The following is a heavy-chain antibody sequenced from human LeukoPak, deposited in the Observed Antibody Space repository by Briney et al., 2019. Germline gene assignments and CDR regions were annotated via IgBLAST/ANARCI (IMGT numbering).Heavy chain of an antibody. Sequence: SETLSLTCTVSGGSISSSSYYWGWIRQPPGKGLEWIGSIYHSGSTYYNPSLKSRVTIAVETSKNQFSLKLSSVTAADTAVYYCARDIGPDYDFWSASSKWFDPWGQGTLVTVSS. CDR3: ARDIGPDYDFWSASSKWFDP. J-gene: IGHJ5*02. V-gene: IGHV4-39*07. D-gene: IGHD3-3*01. CDR2: IYHSGST. CDR1: GGSISSSSYY.